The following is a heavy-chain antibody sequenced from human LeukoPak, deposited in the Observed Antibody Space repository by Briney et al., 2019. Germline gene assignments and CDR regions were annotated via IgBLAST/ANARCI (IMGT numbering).Heavy chain of an antibody. V-gene: IGHV4-59*02. D-gene: IGHD6-13*01. CDR2: IYYSGNT. CDR1: GASVSNYD. J-gene: IGHJ6*03. CDR3: ARDSWWTAAGYYYYMDV. Sequence: SETLSLTCTVSGASVSNYDWSWIRQPPGKGLEWIGYIYYSGNTNYNPSLKSRVTISVDTSKNQFSLKLTSVTAADTAMYYCARDSWWTAAGYYYYMDVWGKGTTVTVSS.